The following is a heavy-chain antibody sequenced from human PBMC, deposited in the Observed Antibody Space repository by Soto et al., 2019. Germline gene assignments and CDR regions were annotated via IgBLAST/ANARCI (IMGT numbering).Heavy chain of an antibody. CDR1: GFTFSSYA. Sequence: QVQLVESGGGVVQPGRSLRLSCAASGFTFSSYAMHWVRQAPGKGLEWVAVISYDGSNKYYADSVKGRFTISRDNSKNTLYLQMNSLRAEDTAVYYCARAPPGPPDYWGQGTLVSVSS. V-gene: IGHV3-30-3*01. CDR2: ISYDGSNK. J-gene: IGHJ4*02. CDR3: ARAPPGPPDY.